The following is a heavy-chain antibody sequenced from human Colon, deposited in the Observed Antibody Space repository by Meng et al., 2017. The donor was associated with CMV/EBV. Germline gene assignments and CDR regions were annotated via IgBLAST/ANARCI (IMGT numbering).Heavy chain of an antibody. CDR1: GFTFSSRE. J-gene: IGHJ4*02. Sequence: GESLKISCVASGFTFSSREMNWVRQAPGKGLEWIAYISSSSIYYADSVKGRFTISTDNAKNSLSLQMNSLRVEDTAVYFCARDCSPPSRFCTATSCSTALDSWGQGTLVTVSS. D-gene: IGHD2-2*01. CDR2: ISSSSI. CDR3: ARDCSPPSRFCTATSCSTALDS. V-gene: IGHV3-48*03.